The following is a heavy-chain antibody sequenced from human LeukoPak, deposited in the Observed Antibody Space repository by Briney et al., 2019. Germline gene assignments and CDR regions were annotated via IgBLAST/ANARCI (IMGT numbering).Heavy chain of an antibody. J-gene: IGHJ3*02. V-gene: IGHV4-39*01. CDR1: GGSIRSSYYY. Sequence: SETLSLTCTVSGGSIRSSYYYWGWVRQPPGKGLEWIGSIYDSGSTYYNPSLKSRVTISVDTSKNQFSLKLNSVTAADTAVYYCARALRYALPVDIWGQGTMVTVSS. CDR2: IYDSGST. D-gene: IGHD2-2*01. CDR3: ARALRYALPVDI.